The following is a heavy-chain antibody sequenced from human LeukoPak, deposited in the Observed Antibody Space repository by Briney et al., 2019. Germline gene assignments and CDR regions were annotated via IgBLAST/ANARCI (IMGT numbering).Heavy chain of an antibody. D-gene: IGHD3-3*01. V-gene: IGHV4-61*02. J-gene: IGHJ5*02. Sequence: SETLSLTCTVSGGSISSGSYYWSWIRQPAGKGLEWIGRIYTSGSTNYNPSLKSRVTISVDTSKNQFSLKLSSVTAADTAVYYCARETAANYDFWSGYANNWFDPWGQGTLVTVSS. CDR3: ARETAANYDFWSGYANNWFDP. CDR2: IYTSGST. CDR1: GGSISSGSYY.